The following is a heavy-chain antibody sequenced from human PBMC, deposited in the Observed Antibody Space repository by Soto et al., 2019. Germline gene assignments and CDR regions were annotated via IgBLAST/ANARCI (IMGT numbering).Heavy chain of an antibody. CDR2: IHSDANT. CDR1: GFNLSSNS. CDR3: ARHVWLES. J-gene: IGHJ5*01. Sequence: EVQLVETGGGLIQPGGSLRLSCVASGFNLSSNSMNWVRQAPGKGLEWLSLIHSDANTKYADSVKGRFTISRDSFENTVYLQMNSLRAEDTAVYYCARHVWLESWGQGTLVTVSS. V-gene: IGHV3-53*02.